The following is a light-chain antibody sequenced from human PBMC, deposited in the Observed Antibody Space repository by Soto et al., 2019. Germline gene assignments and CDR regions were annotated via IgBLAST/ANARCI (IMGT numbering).Light chain of an antibody. CDR1: QSISGW. J-gene: IGKJ2*01. CDR2: DAS. V-gene: IGKV1-5*01. CDR3: QQYMSYSQYT. Sequence: DIQMTQSPSTLSASVGDRVTITCRASQSISGWLAWYQQKPGQAPKLLIYDASTLESGVPSRFSGSGSGTEFTLTISSLQREDFATYYCQQYMSYSQYTFGQGTRLEIK.